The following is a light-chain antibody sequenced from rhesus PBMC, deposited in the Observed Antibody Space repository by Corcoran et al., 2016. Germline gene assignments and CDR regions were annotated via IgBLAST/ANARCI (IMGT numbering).Light chain of an antibody. CDR1: QGISSW. CDR2: KAS. Sequence: DIQMTQSPSSLSASVGDRVTISCRASQGISSWLAWYQQKPGIAPKLLIYKASSLQSGGPSRFSGSGSGTDFKLTISSRQPEDLATYYRQQYNIAPPLTFGQGTKVEIK. CDR3: QQYNIAPPLT. V-gene: IGKV1-21*01. J-gene: IGKJ1*01.